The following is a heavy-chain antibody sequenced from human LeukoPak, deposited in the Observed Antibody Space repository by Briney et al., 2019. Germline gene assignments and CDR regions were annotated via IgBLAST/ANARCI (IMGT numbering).Heavy chain of an antibody. Sequence: GASVKVSCKASGGTFSSYAISWVRQAPGQGLEWMGGIIPIFGTANYAQKFQGRVTITADESTSTAYMELSSLRSEDTAVYYCARGCKTTVTIFDYWGQGTLVTVSS. V-gene: IGHV1-69*01. D-gene: IGHD4-17*01. CDR1: GGTFSSYA. CDR2: IIPIFGTA. J-gene: IGHJ4*02. CDR3: ARGCKTTVTIFDY.